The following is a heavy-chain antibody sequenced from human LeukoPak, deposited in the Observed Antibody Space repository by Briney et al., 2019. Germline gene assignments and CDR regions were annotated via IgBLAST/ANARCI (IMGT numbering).Heavy chain of an antibody. D-gene: IGHD3-16*01. CDR1: GFTFSSYR. CDR3: ATERAGERPRPLLSYYYMDV. J-gene: IGHJ6*03. Sequence: GGSLRLSCAASGFTFSSYRMSWVRQAPGKGLEWVANIKQDGSEKHYVDSVKGRFTISRDNAKNSLYLQMNSLRAEDTAVYYCATERAGERPRPLLSYYYMDVWGKGTTVTITS. V-gene: IGHV3-7*01. CDR2: IKQDGSEK.